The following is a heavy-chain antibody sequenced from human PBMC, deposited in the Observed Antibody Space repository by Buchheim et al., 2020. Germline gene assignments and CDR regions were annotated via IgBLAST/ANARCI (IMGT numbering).Heavy chain of an antibody. D-gene: IGHD6-6*01. V-gene: IGHV4-39*01. CDR1: GGSISSSGYY. CDR3: ARMVKEINRYPGSSYHDY. CDR2: INYSGTT. J-gene: IGHJ4*02. Sequence: QLQLQESGPGLVKPSETLSLTCTVSGGSISSSGYYWGWIRQPPGTGLEWIGSINYSGTTYYNPSLKSRVTIYVEASWNQFSLKLNSVTAADTAVYYCARMVKEINRYPGSSYHDYWGQGTL.